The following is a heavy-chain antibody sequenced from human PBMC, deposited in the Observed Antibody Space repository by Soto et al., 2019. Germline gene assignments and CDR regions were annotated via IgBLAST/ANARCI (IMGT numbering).Heavy chain of an antibody. CDR3: ARVYCSGGSCYPNYYYYYGMDV. D-gene: IGHD2-15*01. V-gene: IGHV3-21*01. CDR1: GFTFSSYS. Sequence: GGSLRLSCAASGFTFSSYSMNWVRQAPGKGLEWVSSISSSSSYIYYADSVKGRFTISRDNAKNSLYLQMNSLRAEDTAVYYCARVYCSGGSCYPNYYYYYGMDVWGQGTTVTVSS. J-gene: IGHJ6*02. CDR2: ISSSSSYI.